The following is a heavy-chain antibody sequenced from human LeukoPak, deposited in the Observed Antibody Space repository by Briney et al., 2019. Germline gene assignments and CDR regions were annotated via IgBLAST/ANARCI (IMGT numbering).Heavy chain of an antibody. CDR3: ARDRSGRDI. Sequence: SETPSLTCTVSGGSISSYYWSWIRQPPGKGLEWIGYIYYSGSTNYNPSLKSRVTISVDTSKNQFSLKLSSVTAADTAVYYCARDRSGRDIWGQGTMVTVSS. D-gene: IGHD1-26*01. CDR1: GGSISSYY. J-gene: IGHJ3*02. CDR2: IYYSGST. V-gene: IGHV4-59*01.